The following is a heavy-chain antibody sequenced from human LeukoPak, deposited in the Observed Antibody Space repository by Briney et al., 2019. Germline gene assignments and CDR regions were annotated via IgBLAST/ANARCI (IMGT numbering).Heavy chain of an antibody. D-gene: IGHD1-26*01. CDR1: GFTLSNHW. V-gene: IGHV3-74*01. Sequence: GGSLRLSCAASGFTLSNHWMHWVRQAPGKGLVWVSRISGDEIWTSYADSVKGRFLISRDNAKDTLYLQMNSLRTEDTAVYYCAKDWGSGSYQPDAFDIWGQGTMVTVSS. CDR2: ISGDEIWT. CDR3: AKDWGSGSYQPDAFDI. J-gene: IGHJ3*02.